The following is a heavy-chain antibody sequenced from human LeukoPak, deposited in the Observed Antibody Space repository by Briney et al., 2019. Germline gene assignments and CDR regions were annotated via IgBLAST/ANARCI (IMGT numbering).Heavy chain of an antibody. D-gene: IGHD1-1*01. CDR3: ARELERRYYYYGMDV. V-gene: IGHV1-69*13. J-gene: IGHJ6*02. Sequence: SVKVSCKASGGTFSSYAISWVRQAPGQGLEWMGGIIPIFGTANYAQKFQGRVTITADESTSTAYMELSSLRSGDTAVYYCARELERRYYYYGMDVWGQGTTVTVSS. CDR1: GGTFSSYA. CDR2: IIPIFGTA.